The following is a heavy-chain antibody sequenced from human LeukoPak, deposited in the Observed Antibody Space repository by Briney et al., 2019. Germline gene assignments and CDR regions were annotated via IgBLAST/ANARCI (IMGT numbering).Heavy chain of an antibody. Sequence: PSETLSLTCTVSGGSISSYYWSWIRQPAGKGLEWIGRIYTSGSTNYNPSLKSRVTMSVDTSKNQFSLKLSSVTAADTAVYYCARESASYLLDAFDIWGQGTMVTVSS. V-gene: IGHV4-4*07. CDR1: GGSISSYY. J-gene: IGHJ3*02. CDR2: IYTSGST. CDR3: ARESASYLLDAFDI. D-gene: IGHD1-26*01.